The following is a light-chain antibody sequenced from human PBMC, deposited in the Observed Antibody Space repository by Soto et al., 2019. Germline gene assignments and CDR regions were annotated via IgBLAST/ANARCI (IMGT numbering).Light chain of an antibody. V-gene: IGKV1-33*01. CDR3: QHCYYLPI. CDR2: DAS. J-gene: IGKJ3*01. CDR1: HDITSF. Sequence: DIQMTQSPSSLSASVGDRVTITCQASHDITSFLNWYQHKPGRAPKLLSYDASILEAGVPTRFSGSGSGATFTFTSRRLAPEDVATYYCQHCYYLPIFGPGTTVDFK.